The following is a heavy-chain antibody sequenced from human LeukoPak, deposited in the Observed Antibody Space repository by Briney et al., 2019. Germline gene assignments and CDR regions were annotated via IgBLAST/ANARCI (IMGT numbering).Heavy chain of an antibody. CDR3: ARVALTYYDFWSGYNLMDV. CDR1: GDSVSSNSAA. J-gene: IGHJ6*03. Sequence: SQTLSLTCAISGDSVSSNSAAWNWIRQSPSRGLEWLGRTYYRCKWYNDYAVSVKSRITINADTSQSQFSLQLNSVTPEDTAVYYCARVALTYYDFWSGYNLMDVWGKGTTVTVSS. V-gene: IGHV6-1*01. D-gene: IGHD3-3*01. CDR2: TYYRCKWYN.